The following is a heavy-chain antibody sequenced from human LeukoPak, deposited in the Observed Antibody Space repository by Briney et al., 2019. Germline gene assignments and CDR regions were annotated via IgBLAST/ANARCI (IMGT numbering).Heavy chain of an antibody. D-gene: IGHD3-3*01. CDR2: INPNSGGT. Sequence: ASVKVSCKASGYTFTGYYMHWVRQAPGQGLEWMGWINPNSGGTNYAQKFQGRVTMTRDTSISTAYMEVSRLRSDVTAVYYCARALSDFWSGYSYGLGYWGQGTLVTVSS. V-gene: IGHV1-2*02. CDR1: GYTFTGYY. J-gene: IGHJ4*02. CDR3: ARALSDFWSGYSYGLGY.